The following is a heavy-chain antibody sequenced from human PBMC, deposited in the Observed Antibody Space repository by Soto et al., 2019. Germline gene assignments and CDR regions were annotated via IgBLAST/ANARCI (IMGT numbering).Heavy chain of an antibody. CDR1: GFTFSSYG. D-gene: IGHD5-18*01. J-gene: IGHJ4*02. CDR3: AKDGQRNFDY. CDR2: ISYDGSNK. V-gene: IGHV3-30*18. Sequence: QVQLVESGGGVVQPGRSPRLSCAASGFTFSSYGMHWVRQAPGKGLEWVAVISYDGSNKYYADSVKGRFTISRDNSKNTLYLQMISLRTEDTAVYYCAKDGQRNFDYWGQGTLVTVSS.